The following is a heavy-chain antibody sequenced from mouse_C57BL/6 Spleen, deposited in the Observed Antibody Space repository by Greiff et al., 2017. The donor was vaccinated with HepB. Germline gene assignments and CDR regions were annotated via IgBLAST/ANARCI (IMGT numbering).Heavy chain of an antibody. CDR2: IDPEDGDT. V-gene: IGHV14-1*01. CDR3: TTEVSYSNYEGFAY. Sequence: EVQGVESGAELVRPGASVKLSCTASGFNFKDYYMHWVKQRPEQGLEWIGRIDPEDGDTEYAPKFQGKATMTADTSSNTAYLQLSSLTSEDTAVYYCTTEVSYSNYEGFAYWGQGTLVTVSA. D-gene: IGHD2-5*01. CDR1: GFNFKDYY. J-gene: IGHJ3*01.